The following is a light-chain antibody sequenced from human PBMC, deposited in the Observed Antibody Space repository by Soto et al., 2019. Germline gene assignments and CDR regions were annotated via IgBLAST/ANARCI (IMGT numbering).Light chain of an antibody. V-gene: IGLV2-14*01. CDR3: SSYTSSSTLVV. J-gene: IGLJ2*01. CDR2: DVS. CDR1: SSDVGGYNY. Sequence: QSVLTQPASVSGSPGQSITISCTGTSSDVGGYNYVSWYQQHPGKAPKLMIYDVSTRPSGVSNRFSGSKSGNTASRTISGLQAEDEADYYCSSYTSSSTLVVFGVGTKLTVL.